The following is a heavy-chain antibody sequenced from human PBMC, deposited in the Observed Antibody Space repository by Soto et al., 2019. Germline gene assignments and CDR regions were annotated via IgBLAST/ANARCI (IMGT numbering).Heavy chain of an antibody. CDR2: IYYSGST. V-gene: IGHV4-39*01. CDR3: ARQMRNPRPPIAAAGTSILWPLDY. J-gene: IGHJ4*02. D-gene: IGHD6-13*01. CDR1: GGSISSSSYY. Sequence: SETLSLTCTVSGGSISSSSYYWGWIRQPPGKGLEWIGSIYYSGSTYYNPSLKSRVTISVDTSKNQFSLKLSSVTAADTAVYYCARQMRNPRPPIAAAGTSILWPLDYWGQGTLVTVSS.